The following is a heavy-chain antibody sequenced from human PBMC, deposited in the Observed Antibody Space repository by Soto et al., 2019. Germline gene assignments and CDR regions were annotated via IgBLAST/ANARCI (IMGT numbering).Heavy chain of an antibody. Sequence: EVQLLESGGGLVQPGGSLRLSCAASGFTFSSYAMSWVRQAPGKGLEWVSAISGSGGSTYYADSVKGRFTISRDNSKNTLYLQMNSLRAEDTAVYYCANYVGGYQLLYYYYGMDVWGQGTTVTVSS. J-gene: IGHJ6*02. CDR1: GFTFSSYA. V-gene: IGHV3-23*01. CDR3: ANYVGGYQLLYYYYGMDV. D-gene: IGHD2-2*01. CDR2: ISGSGGST.